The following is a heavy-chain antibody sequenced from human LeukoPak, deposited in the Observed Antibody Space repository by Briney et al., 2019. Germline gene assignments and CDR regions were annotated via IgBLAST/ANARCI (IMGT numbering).Heavy chain of an antibody. CDR1: GFTVSSNY. CDR3: ATKTRSGWHGFDY. V-gene: IGHV3-66*01. J-gene: IGHJ4*02. D-gene: IGHD6-19*01. Sequence: GGSLRLSCAASGFTVSSNYMSWVRQAPGKGLEGVSVIYSGGSTYYAASVKGRFTISRDNSKITLYLPLHSLRAEHTAVSYCATKTRSGWHGFDYWGQATLVTVYS. CDR2: IYSGGST.